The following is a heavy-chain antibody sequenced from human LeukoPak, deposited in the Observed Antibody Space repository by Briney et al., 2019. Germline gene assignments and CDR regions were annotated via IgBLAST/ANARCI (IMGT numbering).Heavy chain of an antibody. V-gene: IGHV1-46*01. J-gene: IGHJ4*02. CDR1: GYTFTSYF. Sequence: GASVKVSCKASGYTFTSYFMHWVRQAPGQGLEWMGIINPSGGSTSYAQKFQGRVTMTRDTSTSTVCMELSSLRSEDTAVYYCARDDDGCGGDCYHAGGYWGQGTLVTVSS. D-gene: IGHD2-21*02. CDR2: INPSGGST. CDR3: ARDDDGCGGDCYHAGGY.